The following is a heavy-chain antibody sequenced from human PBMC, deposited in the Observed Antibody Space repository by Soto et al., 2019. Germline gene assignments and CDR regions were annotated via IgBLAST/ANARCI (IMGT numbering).Heavy chain of an antibody. J-gene: IGHJ4*02. CDR3: ARVVRFFGGRAGY. V-gene: IGHV1-8*01. Sequence: ASVKVSCKTSGYTFTECDINWVRQAPGQGLEWMGWMNTNTGNTGYAQKFQGRVTMTRDTSISTAYMELRRLRSEDTAVYYCARVVRFFGGRAGYWGQGTLVTVSS. CDR2: MNTNTGNT. D-gene: IGHD3-3*01. CDR1: GYTFTECD.